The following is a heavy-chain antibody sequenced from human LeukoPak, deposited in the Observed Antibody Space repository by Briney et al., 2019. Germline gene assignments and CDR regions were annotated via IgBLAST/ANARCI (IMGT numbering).Heavy chain of an antibody. Sequence: ASVKVSCKAFGYTFTSYGITWVRQAPGQGLEWMGWISVYNGDTNYPQKLQGRVTMTTDTSTWTAYMELRSLRSDDTAVYYCARVKAPYDSSGYVFSAFDIWGQGTMVTVSS. CDR2: ISVYNGDT. J-gene: IGHJ3*02. V-gene: IGHV1-18*01. CDR1: GYTFTSYG. CDR3: ARVKAPYDSSGYVFSAFDI. D-gene: IGHD3-22*01.